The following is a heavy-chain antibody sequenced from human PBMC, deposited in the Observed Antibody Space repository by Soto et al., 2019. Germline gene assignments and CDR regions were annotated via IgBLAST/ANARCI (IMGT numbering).Heavy chain of an antibody. J-gene: IGHJ4*02. Sequence: ASVKVSCKASGYTFTSYDINWVRQVTGQGLECMGWMNPNSGNTGYAQKFQGRVTITRNTSISTAYMELSSLRSDDTAVYYCARHGTIVGAKSLGYWGQGTLVTVSS. CDR1: GYTFTSYD. CDR3: ARHGTIVGAKSLGY. V-gene: IGHV1-8*01. D-gene: IGHD1-26*01. CDR2: MNPNSGNT.